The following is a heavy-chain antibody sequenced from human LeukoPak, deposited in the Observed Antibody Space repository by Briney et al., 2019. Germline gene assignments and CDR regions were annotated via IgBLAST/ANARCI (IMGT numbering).Heavy chain of an antibody. J-gene: IGHJ4*02. V-gene: IGHV3-21*01. CDR3: ARLDWRGY. CDR1: GFTFSSFR. Sequence: GGSLRLSCGASGFTFSSFRMSWVRQAPGRGLEWVSSISGNSADINNADSLKGRFTISRDNAKNSLYLQLNSLTVEDTAVYYCARLDWRGYWGQGTLVTVSS. D-gene: IGHD2-21*01. CDR2: ISGNSADI.